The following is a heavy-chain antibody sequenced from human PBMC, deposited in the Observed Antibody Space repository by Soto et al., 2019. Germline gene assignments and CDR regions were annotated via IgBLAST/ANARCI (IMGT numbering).Heavy chain of an antibody. V-gene: IGHV4-4*07. J-gene: IGHJ6*02. CDR1: GGSNSGYY. CDR2: KHTSGTT. Sequence: QVQLQESGPGLVKPSETLSLTCTVSGGSNSGYYWTWIRQPAGKGLEWIGRKHTSGTTNYNPSLKSRVTMSIDTSTNQFSLNLSSVTAADTAVYYCARGGEFYVLDVWGQGTTVAVSS. D-gene: IGHD3-16*01. CDR3: ARGGEFYVLDV.